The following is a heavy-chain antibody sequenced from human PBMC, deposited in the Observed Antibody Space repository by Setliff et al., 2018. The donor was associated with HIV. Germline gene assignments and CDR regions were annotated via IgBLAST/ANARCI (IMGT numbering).Heavy chain of an antibody. Sequence: SETLSLTCTVSGVSISNYYWSWIRQPAGKGLEWIGRIYTSGNTNYNPSLKSRVTMSVDTSKKQFSLKLTSVTAADTAVYYCAGHFYYSGSGIWAGLDSWGQGTLVTVSS. CDR1: GVSISNYY. J-gene: IGHJ4*02. V-gene: IGHV4-4*07. CDR2: IYTSGNT. D-gene: IGHD3-10*01. CDR3: AGHFYYSGSGIWAGLDS.